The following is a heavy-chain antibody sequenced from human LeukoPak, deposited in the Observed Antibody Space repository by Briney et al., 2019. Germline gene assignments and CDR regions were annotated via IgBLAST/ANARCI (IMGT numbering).Heavy chain of an antibody. CDR3: ARAPPFDY. Sequence: PSETLSLTCAVCGGSFSGYYWSWIRQPPGKGLEWIGEINHSGSTNYNPSLKSRVTISVDTSKNQFSLKLSSVTAADTAVYYCARAPPFDYWGQGTLVTVSS. CDR2: INHSGST. J-gene: IGHJ4*02. V-gene: IGHV4-34*01. CDR1: GGSFSGYY.